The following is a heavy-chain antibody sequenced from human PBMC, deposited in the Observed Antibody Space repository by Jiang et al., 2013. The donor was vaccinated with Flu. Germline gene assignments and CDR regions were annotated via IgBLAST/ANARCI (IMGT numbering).Heavy chain of an antibody. D-gene: IGHD4-17*01. CDR2: INPNSGGT. CDR1: GYTFTGYY. J-gene: IGHJ1*01. Sequence: SGAEVKKPGASVKVSCKASGYTFTGYYMHWVRQAPGQGLEWMGRINPNSGGTNYAQKFQGRVTMTRDTSISTAYMELSRLRSDDTAVYYCARDESMDGDYVWYFQHWGQGTLVTVSS. V-gene: IGHV1-2*06. CDR3: ARDESMDGDYVWYFQH.